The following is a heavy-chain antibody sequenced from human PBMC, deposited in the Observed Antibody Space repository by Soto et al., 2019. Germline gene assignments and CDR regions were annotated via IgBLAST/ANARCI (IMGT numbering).Heavy chain of an antibody. CDR2: IYHSGGT. CDR3: ARDTTSGSYWDY. D-gene: IGHD1-26*01. J-gene: IGHJ4*02. CDR1: GGSISTYY. V-gene: IGHV4-59*01. Sequence: QVQLRESGPGLVKPSETLSLTCTVSGGSISTYYWSWLRQPPGKGLEWIGYIYHSGGTTYNPSLESRVTISVDTSKNQFSLKLYSVTAADTAVYYCARDTTSGSYWDYWGQGTLVTVSS.